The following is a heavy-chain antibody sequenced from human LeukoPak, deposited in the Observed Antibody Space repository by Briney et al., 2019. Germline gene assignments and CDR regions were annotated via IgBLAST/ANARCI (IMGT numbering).Heavy chain of an antibody. V-gene: IGHV3-23*01. CDR3: AIDSSGYYDGYYYGMDV. D-gene: IGHD3-22*01. J-gene: IGHJ6*02. CDR2: VSNSGGTT. CDR1: GFTFSNYA. Sequence: PGGSLRLSCAASGFTFSNYAMTWVRQGPGKGLEWVSTVSNSGGTTFYADSVEGRFTISRDNSKNTLYLQMSSLRAEDTAVYYCAIDSSGYYDGYYYGMDVWGQGTMVTVSS.